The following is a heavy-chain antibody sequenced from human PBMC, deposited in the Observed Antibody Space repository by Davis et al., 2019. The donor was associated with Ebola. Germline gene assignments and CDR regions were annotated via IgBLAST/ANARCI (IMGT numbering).Heavy chain of an antibody. CDR1: GYSFTSYW. CDR2: IYPGDSDT. J-gene: IGHJ6*02. CDR3: ARGRPELGYCSGGSCYSMSGMDV. D-gene: IGHD2-15*01. Sequence: GESLKISCKGSGYSFTSYWIGWVRQMPGKGLEWMGIIYPGDSDTRYSPSFQGQVTISADKSISTAYLQWSSLKASDTAMYYCARGRPELGYCSGGSCYSMSGMDVWGQGTTVTVSS. V-gene: IGHV5-51*01.